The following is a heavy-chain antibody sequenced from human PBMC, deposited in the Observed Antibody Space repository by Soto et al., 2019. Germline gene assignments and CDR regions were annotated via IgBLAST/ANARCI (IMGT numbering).Heavy chain of an antibody. J-gene: IGHJ6*02. Sequence: LSLTCAVSGGSISSGGYSWSWIRQPPGKGPEWIGYIYHSGSTYYNPSLKSRVTISVDRSKNQFSLKLSSVTAADTAVYYCARGLSEYSSSSPYYYYGMDVWGQGTTVTVSS. CDR2: IYHSGST. D-gene: IGHD6-6*01. CDR3: ARGLSEYSSSSPYYYYGMDV. V-gene: IGHV4-30-2*01. CDR1: GGSISSGGYS.